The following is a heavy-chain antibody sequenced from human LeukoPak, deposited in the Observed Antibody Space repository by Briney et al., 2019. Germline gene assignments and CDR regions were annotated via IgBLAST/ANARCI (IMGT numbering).Heavy chain of an antibody. CDR2: IIPIFGTA. CDR1: GPTLSSYA. J-gene: IGHJ4*02. V-gene: IGHV1-69*05. Sequence: SVKLSCTACGPTLSSYAISWVRQAPAQLFEWMGRIIPIFGTANYAQKFQGRVTITTDECTSTVYMELSTLRFDDTAVYYCAIDVYDSSGYPSDYWGQGTLVTVAS. D-gene: IGHD3-22*01. CDR3: AIDVYDSSGYPSDY.